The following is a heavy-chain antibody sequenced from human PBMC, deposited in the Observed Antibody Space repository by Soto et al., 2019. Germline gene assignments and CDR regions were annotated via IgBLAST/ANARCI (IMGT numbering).Heavy chain of an antibody. D-gene: IGHD3-10*01. J-gene: IGHJ5*02. CDR1: GGSISSYY. Sequence: QVQLQESGPGLVKPSETLSLTCTVSGGSISSYYWSWIRQPPGKGLEWIGYIYYSGSTHYNPSLKSRVTIAVDTSKNQFSLKLSSVAAADTAVYYCAAGCFGELSPTPYWFDPWGQGTLVTVSS. V-gene: IGHV4-59*01. CDR3: AAGCFGELSPTPYWFDP. CDR2: IYYSGST.